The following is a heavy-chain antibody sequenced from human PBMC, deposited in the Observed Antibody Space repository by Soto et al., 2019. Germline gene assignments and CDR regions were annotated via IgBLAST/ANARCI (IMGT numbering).Heavy chain of an antibody. Sequence: GGSLRLSCAASGFTFSSYWMHWVRQAPGKGLVWVSRLNSDGSATTYADSVKGRFTISRDNVKNTLYLQMNSLRAEDTAVYFCARDTQLWRLDYWGQGAQVTVSS. CDR3: ARDTQLWRLDY. CDR1: GFTFSSYW. V-gene: IGHV3-74*01. D-gene: IGHD5-18*01. J-gene: IGHJ4*02. CDR2: LNSDGSAT.